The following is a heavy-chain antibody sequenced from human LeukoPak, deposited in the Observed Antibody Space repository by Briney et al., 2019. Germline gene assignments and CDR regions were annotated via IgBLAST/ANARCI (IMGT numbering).Heavy chain of an antibody. J-gene: IGHJ4*02. CDR1: EYTFTGYY. D-gene: IGHD4-11*01. Sequence: ASVKVSCKASEYTFTGYYIYWVRQAPGQGLEWMGWINPNSGDTDYTQKFQGRVTMTRDTSISTAYMELSRLRSDDTAVYYCARDYSRYFDFWGQGTLVTVSS. CDR3: ARDYSRYFDF. V-gene: IGHV1-2*02. CDR2: INPNSGDT.